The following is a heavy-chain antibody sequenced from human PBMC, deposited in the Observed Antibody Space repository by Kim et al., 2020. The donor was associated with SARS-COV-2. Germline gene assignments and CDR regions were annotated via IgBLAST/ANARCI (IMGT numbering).Heavy chain of an antibody. CDR1: GGSISSGSYY. CDR3: ARDRVEAPGILKNWYFDL. V-gene: IGHV4-61*02. CDR2: IYTSGST. Sequence: SETLSLTCTVSGGSISSGSYYWSWIRQPAGKGLEWIGRIYTSGSTNYNPSLKSRVTISVDTSKNQFSLKLSSVTAADTAVYYCARDRVEAPGILKNWYFDLWGRGTLVTVSS. J-gene: IGHJ2*01. D-gene: IGHD3-10*01.